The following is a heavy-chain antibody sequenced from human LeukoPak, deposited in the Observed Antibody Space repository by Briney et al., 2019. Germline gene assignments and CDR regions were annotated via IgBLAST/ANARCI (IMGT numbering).Heavy chain of an antibody. Sequence: GESLKISCKGSGYSFTSYWIGWVRQMPGKGLEWMGIIYPGDSDTRYSSSFQGQVTISADKSISTAYLQWSSLKASDTAMYYCARAREYYYDSSGPRGWFDPWGQGTLVTASS. CDR2: IYPGDSDT. J-gene: IGHJ5*02. D-gene: IGHD3-22*01. CDR1: GYSFTSYW. CDR3: ARAREYYYDSSGPRGWFDP. V-gene: IGHV5-51*01.